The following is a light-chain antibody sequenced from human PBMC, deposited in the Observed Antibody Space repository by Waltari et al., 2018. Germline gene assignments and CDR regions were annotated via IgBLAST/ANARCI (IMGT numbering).Light chain of an antibody. CDR2: DAS. J-gene: IGKJ2*01. Sequence: EIVLTQSPATLSLSPGERATLSCRASQSVRNDLAWYQQKPGQAPRLLIYDASNRATGIPARFSGSGSGTDFTLTISSLGPEDFAVYYCQQRSNWPLAFGQGTKLEIK. CDR1: QSVRND. V-gene: IGKV3-11*01. CDR3: QQRSNWPLA.